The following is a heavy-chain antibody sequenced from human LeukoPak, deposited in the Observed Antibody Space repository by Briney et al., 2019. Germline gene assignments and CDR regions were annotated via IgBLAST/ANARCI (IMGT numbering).Heavy chain of an antibody. CDR2: IIPIFGTA. CDR1: GGTFSSYA. Sequence: SVKVSCKASGGTFSSYAISWVRQAPGQGLEWMGGIIPIFGTANYAQKFQGRVTITADESTSTAYMELSSLRSEDTAVYYCARDQVRGVTYFDYWGQGTLVTVSS. CDR3: ARDQVRGVTYFDY. D-gene: IGHD3-10*01. V-gene: IGHV1-69*13. J-gene: IGHJ4*02.